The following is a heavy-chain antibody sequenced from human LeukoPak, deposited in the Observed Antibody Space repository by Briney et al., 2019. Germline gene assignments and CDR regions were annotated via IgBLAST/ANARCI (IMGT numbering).Heavy chain of an antibody. CDR3: ARRGSGYSQNYFDY. J-gene: IGHJ4*02. D-gene: IGHD3-22*01. V-gene: IGHV3-64*01. CDR1: YA. Sequence: YAMHWVRQAPGEGLEYVSAISTNGVNTYYGNSVKGRFTISRDNSKNTLDLQMGSLRAEDTAVYYCARRGSGYSQNYFDYWGQGTLVTVSS. CDR2: ISTNGVNT.